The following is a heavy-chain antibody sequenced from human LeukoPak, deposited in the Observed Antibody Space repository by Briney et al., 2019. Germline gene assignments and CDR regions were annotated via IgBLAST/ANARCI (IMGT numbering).Heavy chain of an antibody. CDR3: ARDDYGDYGLLDF. V-gene: IGHV3-30-3*01. Sequence: PGRSLRLSCAASGFTFSNYAMHWVRQAPGKALEWVAVISYDASNKYYADSVKGRFTISRDNSKNTLYLQMNSLRSEDTAVYYCARDDYGDYGLLDFWGQGTLVTVSS. D-gene: IGHD4-17*01. CDR2: ISYDASNK. CDR1: GFTFSNYA. J-gene: IGHJ4*02.